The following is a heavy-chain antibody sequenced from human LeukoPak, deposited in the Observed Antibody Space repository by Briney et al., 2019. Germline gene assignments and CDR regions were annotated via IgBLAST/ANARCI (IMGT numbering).Heavy chain of an antibody. CDR1: GDTFSRYA. V-gene: IGHV1-69*04. CDR3: ARDPRLRGGSYGMDV. J-gene: IGHJ6*02. CDR2: ILPLISLT. Sequence: ASVKVSCKASGDTFSRYALSWVRQAPGQGLEWMGRILPLISLTQYAQKFQDRVTITADISTSTVYMELRSLRSEDTAVYYCARDPRLRGGSYGMDVWGQGTTVTVSS. D-gene: IGHD3-10*01.